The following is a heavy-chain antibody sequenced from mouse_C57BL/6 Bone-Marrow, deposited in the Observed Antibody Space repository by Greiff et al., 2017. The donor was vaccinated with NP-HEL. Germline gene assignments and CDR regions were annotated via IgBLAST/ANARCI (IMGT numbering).Heavy chain of an antibody. CDR1: GYTFTDYY. J-gene: IGHJ2*01. CDR2: INPNNGGT. Sequence: VQLKQSGPELVKPGASVKISCKASGYTFTDYYMNWVKQSHGKSLEWIGDINPNNGGTSYNQKFKGKATLTVDKSSSTAYMELRSLTSEDSAVYYCARFGGWLPSYFDYWGQGTTLTVSS. V-gene: IGHV1-26*01. D-gene: IGHD2-3*01. CDR3: ARFGGWLPSYFDY.